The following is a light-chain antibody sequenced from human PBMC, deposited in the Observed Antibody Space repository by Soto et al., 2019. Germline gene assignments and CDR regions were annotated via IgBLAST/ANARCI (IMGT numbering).Light chain of an antibody. J-gene: IGLJ1*01. Sequence: QSVLTQPPSVSGAPGQRVTISCTGSSSNIGANYGVQWYQQLPGTAPKFLIYNNSNRSSGVPDRFSGSKSGTSASLVITGLQAEDEADYYCQSYDSRLSAYVFGTGTKLTV. CDR3: QSYDSRLSAYV. CDR2: NNS. V-gene: IGLV1-40*01. CDR1: SSNIGANYG.